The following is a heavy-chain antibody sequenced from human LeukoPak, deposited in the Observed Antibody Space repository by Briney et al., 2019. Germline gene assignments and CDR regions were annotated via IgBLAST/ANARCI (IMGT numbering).Heavy chain of an antibody. Sequence: GASVKVSCKASGYTFTGYYMHWVRQAPGQGREWMGWINPNSGGTNYAQRFQGRVTMTRDTSISTAYMELSRLRSDDTAVYYCSRSPHYSNNYYYYMDVWGKGTTVTVSS. D-gene: IGHD4-11*01. CDR1: GYTFTGYY. CDR2: INPNSGGT. V-gene: IGHV1-2*02. CDR3: SRSPHYSNNYYYYMDV. J-gene: IGHJ6*03.